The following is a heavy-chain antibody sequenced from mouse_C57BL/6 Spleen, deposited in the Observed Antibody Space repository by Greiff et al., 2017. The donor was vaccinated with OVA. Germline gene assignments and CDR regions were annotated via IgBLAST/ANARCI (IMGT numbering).Heavy chain of an antibody. J-gene: IGHJ1*03. CDR2: IDPETGGT. CDR3: TRSRYYGSTDV. V-gene: IGHV1-15*01. D-gene: IGHD1-1*01. Sequence: VHLVESGAELVRPGASVTLSCKASGYTFTDYEMHWVKQTPVHGLEWIGAIDPETGGTAYNQKFKGKAILTADKSSSTAYMELRSLTSEDSAVYYCTRSRYYGSTDVWGTGTTVTVSS. CDR1: GYTFTDYE.